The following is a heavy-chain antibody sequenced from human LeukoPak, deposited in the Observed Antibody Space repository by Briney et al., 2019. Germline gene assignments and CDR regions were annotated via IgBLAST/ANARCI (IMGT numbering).Heavy chain of an antibody. CDR3: ARGDDFWSGYSGYMDV. D-gene: IGHD3-3*01. CDR2: MYYSGST. J-gene: IGHJ6*03. Sequence: SETLSLTCTVSGGSISSGDYYWSWIRQPPGKGLEWIAYMYYSGSTYYNPSLKSRVTMSADTSKNQFSLKLSSVTAADTAVYYCARGDDFWSGYSGYMDVWGKGTTVTVSS. CDR1: GGSISSGDYY. V-gene: IGHV4-30-4*01.